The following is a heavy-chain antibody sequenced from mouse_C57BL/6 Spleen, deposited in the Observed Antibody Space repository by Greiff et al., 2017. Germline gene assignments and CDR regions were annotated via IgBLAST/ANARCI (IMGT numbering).Heavy chain of an antibody. CDR1: GYSITSGYY. V-gene: IGHV3-6*01. Sequence: ESGPGLVKPSQSLSLTCSVTGYSITSGYYWNWIRQFPGNKLEWMGYISYDGSNNYNPSLKNRISITRDTSKNQFFLKLNSVPTEDTATYYCAREGAGTDYWCQGTTLTVSS. D-gene: IGHD4-1*01. CDR3: AREGAGTDY. CDR2: ISYDGSN. J-gene: IGHJ2*01.